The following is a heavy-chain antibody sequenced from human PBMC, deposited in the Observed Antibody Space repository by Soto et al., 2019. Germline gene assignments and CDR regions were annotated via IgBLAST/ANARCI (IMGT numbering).Heavy chain of an antibody. D-gene: IGHD6-13*01. V-gene: IGHV1-18*01. J-gene: IGHJ6*02. CDR3: AREGYSSSLTETYYYYYGMDV. CDR2: ISAYNGNT. Sequence: SWAYHDKEQGLEWMGWISAYNGNTNYAQKLQGRVTMTTDTSTSTAYMELRSLRSDDTAVYYCAREGYSSSLTETYYYYYGMDVWGQGTTVSLS.